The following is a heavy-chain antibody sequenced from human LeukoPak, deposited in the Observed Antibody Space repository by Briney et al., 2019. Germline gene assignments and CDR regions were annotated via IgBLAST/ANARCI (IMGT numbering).Heavy chain of an antibody. J-gene: IGHJ3*02. CDR2: ISSSSSTL. CDR1: GVTFSSYS. D-gene: IGHD5-12*01. Sequence: GGSLRLSCAASGVTFSSYSMNWVRQTPGKGLEWVSYISSSSSTLYYADSVKGRFTISRDNAKNSLYLQMNSLRAEDTAVYYCAKGGWLRTLNAFDIWGQGTMVTVSS. V-gene: IGHV3-48*01. CDR3: AKGGWLRTLNAFDI.